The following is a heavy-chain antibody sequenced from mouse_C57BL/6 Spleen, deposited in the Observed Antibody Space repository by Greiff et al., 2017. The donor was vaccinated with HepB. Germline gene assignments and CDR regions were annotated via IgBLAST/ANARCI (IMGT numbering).Heavy chain of an antibody. Sequence: VQLKESVAELVRPGASVKLSCTASGFNIKNTYMHWVKQRPEQGLEWIGRIDPANGNTKYAPKFQGKATITADTSSNTAYLQLSSLTSEDTAIYYCARGQLRPIFGMDYWGQGTSVTVSS. D-gene: IGHD3-2*02. CDR1: GFNIKNTY. V-gene: IGHV14-3*01. CDR3: ARGQLRPIFGMDY. J-gene: IGHJ4*01. CDR2: IDPANGNT.